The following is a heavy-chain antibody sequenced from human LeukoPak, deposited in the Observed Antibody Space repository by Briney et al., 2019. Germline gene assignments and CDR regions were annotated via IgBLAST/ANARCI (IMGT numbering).Heavy chain of an antibody. CDR2: MSPNSGDT. CDR1: GYTFTTHD. CDR3: VRTPPNWGFDY. Sequence: ASVKVSRKASGYTFTTHDINWVRQATGQGLEWLGWMSPNSGDTGYAQKFQGRVTMTSDSSISTAYMELSSLRSEDTAIYYCVRTPPNWGFDYWGQGTLVTVSS. V-gene: IGHV1-8*01. J-gene: IGHJ4*02. D-gene: IGHD7-27*01.